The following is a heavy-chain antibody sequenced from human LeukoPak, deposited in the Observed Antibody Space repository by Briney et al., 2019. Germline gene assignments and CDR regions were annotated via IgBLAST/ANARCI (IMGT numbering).Heavy chain of an antibody. CDR3: ARGKSNWFDP. CDR2: IKQDGSVR. CDR1: GFALSNYW. Sequence: GGSLRLSCVASGFALSNYWMSWVRQAPGKGLEWVANIKQDGSVRNYVDSVKGRFTISRDNAKNSLYLQMNSLRAEDTAVYYCARGKSNWFDPWGQGTLVTVSS. J-gene: IGHJ5*02. V-gene: IGHV3-7*01.